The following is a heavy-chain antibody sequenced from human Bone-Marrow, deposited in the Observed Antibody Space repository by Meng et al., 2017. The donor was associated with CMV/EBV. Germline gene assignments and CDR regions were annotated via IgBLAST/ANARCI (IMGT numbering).Heavy chain of an antibody. J-gene: IGHJ1*01. V-gene: IGHV3-20*04. CDR2: INWNGGST. CDR1: GFTFDDYG. CDR3: ARPPRYTSSRGPFQH. Sequence: GASLKISCAASGFTFDDYGMSWVRQAPGKGLEWVSGINWNGGSTGYADSVKGRFSISRGNAKNYVYLQMNSLRAEDTALYYCARPPRYTSSRGPFQHWGQGTLVTVSS. D-gene: IGHD6-13*01.